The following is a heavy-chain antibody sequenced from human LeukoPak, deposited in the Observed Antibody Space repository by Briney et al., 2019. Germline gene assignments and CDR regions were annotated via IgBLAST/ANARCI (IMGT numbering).Heavy chain of an antibody. D-gene: IGHD4-17*01. CDR2: MNPNSGNT. Sequence: ASVRVSCKASGYTFTSYDINWVRQATGQGLEWMGWMNPNSGNTGYAQKFQGRVTITRNTSISTAYMELSSLRSEDTAVYYCARGDYGDPSFDYWGQGTLVTVSS. CDR1: GYTFTSYD. CDR3: ARGDYGDPSFDY. J-gene: IGHJ4*02. V-gene: IGHV1-8*03.